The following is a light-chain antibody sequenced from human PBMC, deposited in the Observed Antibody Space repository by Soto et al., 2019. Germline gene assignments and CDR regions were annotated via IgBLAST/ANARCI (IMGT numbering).Light chain of an antibody. Sequence: DVVLTQSPLFLPVTLGQPASISCSSSQILVYSDGDTFLSWFQQRPGQSPRRLIYKVSNRDTGVPVRFSGSGSGTDFTLKISRVEAEDVGVYFCMQAIYWPFTFGPGTKVDIK. V-gene: IGKV2-30*01. CDR1: QILVYSDGDTF. CDR2: KVS. J-gene: IGKJ3*01. CDR3: MQAIYWPFT.